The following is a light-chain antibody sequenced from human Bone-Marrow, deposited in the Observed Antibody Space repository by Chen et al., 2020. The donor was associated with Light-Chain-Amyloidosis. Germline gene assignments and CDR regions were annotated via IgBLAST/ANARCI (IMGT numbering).Light chain of an antibody. Sequence: SYALTQPPSVSVAPGKTATITCGRNNIGSTSVHWYQQTPGQAPLLVVYDDSDRPSGIPERLAGSNSGNTATLTSSRVEAGDEADYYCQVWDRSSDRPVFGGGTKLTVL. J-gene: IGLJ3*02. CDR1: NIGSTS. V-gene: IGLV3-21*03. CDR3: QVWDRSSDRPV. CDR2: DDS.